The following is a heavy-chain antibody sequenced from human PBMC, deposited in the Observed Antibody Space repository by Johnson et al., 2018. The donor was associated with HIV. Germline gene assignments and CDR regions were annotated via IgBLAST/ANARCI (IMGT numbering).Heavy chain of an antibody. V-gene: IGHV3-13*01. D-gene: IGHD1-26*01. J-gene: IGHJ3*02. CDR3: ARELIVGATNAFDI. CDR1: GFTFSSYD. CDR2: IGTAGDT. Sequence: MQLVESGGGLVQPGGSLRLSCAASGFTFSSYDMHWVRQATGKGLEWVSAIGTAGDTYYPGSVKGRFTISRDNAKNSLYLQMNSLRAEDTALYYCARELIVGATNAFDIWGQGTMVTVSS.